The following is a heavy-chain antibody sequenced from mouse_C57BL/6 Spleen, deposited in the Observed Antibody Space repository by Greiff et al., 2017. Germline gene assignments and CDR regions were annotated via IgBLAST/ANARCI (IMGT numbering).Heavy chain of an antibody. V-gene: IGHV1-80*01. CDR3: SSGDYYGSSYEYFDV. CDR2: IYPGDGDT. J-gene: IGHJ1*03. D-gene: IGHD1-1*01. Sequence: QVQLQQSGAELVKPGASVKISCKASGYAFSSYWMNWVKQRPGKGLEWIGQIYPGDGDTNYNGKFKGKATLTADKSSSTAYMQLSSLTSEDSAVYFCSSGDYYGSSYEYFDVWGTGTTVTVSS. CDR1: GYAFSSYW.